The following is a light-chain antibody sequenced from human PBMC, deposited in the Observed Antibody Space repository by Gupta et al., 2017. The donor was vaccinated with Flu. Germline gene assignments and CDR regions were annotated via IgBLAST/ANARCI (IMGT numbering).Light chain of an antibody. J-gene: IGKJ5*01. Sequence: DILMTQPPDSLSVSRGERATINCTSSQSGLYSYKNKKYLAWYQQKTGQPPKLLIYRASTREYGVPGGFRGRGSGTDFTLTISIRHAEDVTVYYCQQENGTPITFGQGTRLEIK. V-gene: IGKV4-1*01. CDR1: QSGLYSYKNKKY. CDR3: QQENGTPIT. CDR2: RAS.